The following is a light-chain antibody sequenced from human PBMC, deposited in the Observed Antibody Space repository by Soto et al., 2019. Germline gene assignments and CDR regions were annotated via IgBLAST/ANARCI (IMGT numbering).Light chain of an antibody. CDR3: AAWDDSLSGVL. Sequence: QLVLTQPPSASGTPGQRVTISCSGSSSNIGSNFVYWYQQLPGTAPKLLIYKNNQRPSGVPARFSGSKSGTSASLAISGLRAEDEADYYCAAWDDSLSGVLFGGGTKLTVL. J-gene: IGLJ2*01. V-gene: IGLV1-47*01. CDR2: KNN. CDR1: SSNIGSNF.